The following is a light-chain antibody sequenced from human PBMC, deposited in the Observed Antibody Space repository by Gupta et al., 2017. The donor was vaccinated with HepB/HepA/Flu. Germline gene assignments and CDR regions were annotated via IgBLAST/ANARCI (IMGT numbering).Light chain of an antibody. CDR1: QTINNNF. J-gene: IGKJ1*01. CDR2: GAF. CDR3: HQYGTLPRT. V-gene: IGKV3-20*01. Sequence: EIILTQSPVILSLSPGDRATLSCRASQTINNNFLAWYQHRPGQAPRVLSYGAFRRAIDIPDKFSGSGSGTDFTLTISRLEPDDYAVYFCHQYGTLPRTFGQGTTVEV.